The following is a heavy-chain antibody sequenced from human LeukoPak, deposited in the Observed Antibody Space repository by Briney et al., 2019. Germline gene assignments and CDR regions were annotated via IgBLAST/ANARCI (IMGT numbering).Heavy chain of an antibody. CDR2: ISAYNGNT. J-gene: IGHJ4*02. D-gene: IGHD3-10*01. CDR1: GYTFTSYG. CDR3: ARDTGHYYASGRYYTDY. V-gene: IGHV1-18*01. Sequence: ASVKVSCKASGYTFTSYGISRVRQAPGQGLEWMGWISAYNGNTNYAQKLQGRVTMTTDTSTSTAYMELRSLRSDDTAVYYCARDTGHYYASGRYYTDYWGQGSLVTVSS.